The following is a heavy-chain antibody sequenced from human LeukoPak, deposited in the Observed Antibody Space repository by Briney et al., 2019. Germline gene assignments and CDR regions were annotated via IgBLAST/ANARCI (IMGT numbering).Heavy chain of an antibody. V-gene: IGHV1-2*02. CDR1: GYTFTDYY. D-gene: IGHD3-10*01. J-gene: IGHJ5*02. CDR2: IDPNTGGT. Sequence: GASVTVSCKASGYTFTDYYMHWVRQAPGQGLERMGWIDPNTGGTNYAQQFQGRVTMTGDTSISTAYMELSRLRSDDAAVYYCAIVPDMLRGVNWFDPWGQGTLVTVSS. CDR3: AIVPDMLRGVNWFDP.